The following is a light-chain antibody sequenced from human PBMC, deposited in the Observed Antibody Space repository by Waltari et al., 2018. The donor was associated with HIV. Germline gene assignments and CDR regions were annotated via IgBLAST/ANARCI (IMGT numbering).Light chain of an antibody. V-gene: IGKV3D-15*01. CDR2: GAF. CDR1: QSVGNN. J-gene: IGKJ3*01. Sequence: EIVLTQSPATLSVSQGEGATLSCRASQSVGNNLAWYQQKPGLAPRLLIYGAFTRATGIPTRFSGSGSGTEFTLTISSLQSEDFAVYYCQHYNKGLRSFTFGPGTKVDI. CDR3: QHYNKGLRSFT.